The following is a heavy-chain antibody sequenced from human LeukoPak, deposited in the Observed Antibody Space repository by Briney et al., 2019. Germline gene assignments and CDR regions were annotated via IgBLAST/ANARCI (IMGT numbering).Heavy chain of an antibody. Sequence: GGSLRLSCAASGFTFDDYAMHWVRQAPGKGLEWVSGISWNSGSIGYADSVKGRFTISRDNAKNSLYLQMNSLRAEDTALFYCAKAGGGCSSTSCYTGSSGYYFDYWGQGTLVTVSS. D-gene: IGHD2-2*02. CDR1: GFTFDDYA. CDR3: AKAGGGCSSTSCYTGSSGYYFDY. V-gene: IGHV3-9*01. J-gene: IGHJ4*02. CDR2: ISWNSGSI.